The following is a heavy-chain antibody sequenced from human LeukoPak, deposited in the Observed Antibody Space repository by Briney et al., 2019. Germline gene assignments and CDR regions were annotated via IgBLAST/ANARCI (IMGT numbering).Heavy chain of an antibody. V-gene: IGHV4-34*01. CDR1: GGSFSGYY. D-gene: IGHD2-2*01. J-gene: IGHJ4*02. CDR2: INHSGST. Sequence: PSETLSLTCAVYGGSFSGYYWSWIRQPPGKGLEWNGEINHSGSTNYNPSLKSRVTISVDTSKNQFSLKLSSATAADTAVYYCARIYCSSTRCAIWRHHFDYWGQGTLVTVSS. CDR3: ARIYCSSTRCAIWRHHFDY.